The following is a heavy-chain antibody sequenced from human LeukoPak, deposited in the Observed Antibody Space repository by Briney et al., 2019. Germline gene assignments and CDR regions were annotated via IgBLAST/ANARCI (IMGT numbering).Heavy chain of an antibody. Sequence: SETLSLTCTVSGGSINNYYWSWIRQPAGKGLEWIGRIYTTGSTNYNPSLKSRVTISVDTSKNQFSLKLSSVTAADTAVYYCARSMVRGVIKSQFYYYYYMDVWGKGTTVTISS. D-gene: IGHD3-10*01. J-gene: IGHJ6*03. CDR2: IYTTGST. CDR3: ARSMVRGVIKSQFYYYYYMDV. V-gene: IGHV4-4*07. CDR1: GGSINNYY.